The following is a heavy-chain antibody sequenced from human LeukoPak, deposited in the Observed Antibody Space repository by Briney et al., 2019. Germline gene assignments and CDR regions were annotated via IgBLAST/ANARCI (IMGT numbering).Heavy chain of an antibody. CDR1: GGSFSGHY. Sequence: SETLSLTCAVYGGSFSGHYWTWIRQPPGKGLEWIGEIDHTGRSTYNPSLTRRVTISKDSSKNRFSLSLGAVIPADTAVYFCARRENSGSYFSYFDSWAQGTPVTVSS. J-gene: IGHJ5*01. CDR2: IDHTGRS. D-gene: IGHD3-10*01. CDR3: ARRENSGSYFSYFDS. V-gene: IGHV4-34*01.